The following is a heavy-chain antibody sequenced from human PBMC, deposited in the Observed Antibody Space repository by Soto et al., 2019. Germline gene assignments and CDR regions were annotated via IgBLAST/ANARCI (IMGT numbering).Heavy chain of an antibody. Sequence: QVQLVQSGAEEKKPGASVKVSCKASGYTFTSYAMHWVRQAPGQRLEWMGWINAGNGNTKYSQKFQGRVTITRDTTASTAYMELSSLRSEDTAVYYCARDGIDLPFDYWGQGTLVTVSS. CDR2: INAGNGNT. CDR1: GYTFTSYA. J-gene: IGHJ4*02. CDR3: ARDGIDLPFDY. D-gene: IGHD3-3*01. V-gene: IGHV1-3*05.